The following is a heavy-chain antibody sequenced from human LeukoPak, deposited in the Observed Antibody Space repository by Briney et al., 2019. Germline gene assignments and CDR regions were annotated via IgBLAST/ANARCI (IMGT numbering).Heavy chain of an antibody. V-gene: IGHV4-59*11. CDR3: ARDMVDRDMVKSLGWFDP. CDR1: GGSIISHY. Sequence: SETLSLTCTVSGGSIISHYWSWIRQPPGKGLEWIGYIYYSGSTNYNPSLKSRVTISVDTSKNQFSLKLSSATAADTAVYYCARDMVDRDMVKSLGWFDPWGQGTLVTVSS. CDR2: IYYSGST. J-gene: IGHJ5*02. D-gene: IGHD5-18*01.